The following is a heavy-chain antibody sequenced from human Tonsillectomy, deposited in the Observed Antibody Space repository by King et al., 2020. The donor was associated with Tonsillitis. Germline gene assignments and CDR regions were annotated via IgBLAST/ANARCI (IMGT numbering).Heavy chain of an antibody. CDR1: GFTFSSYA. J-gene: IGHJ3*02. Sequence: VQLVESGGGLVQPGGSLRLSCAASGFTFSSYAMSWVRQAPGKGLEWVSAISGSGGSTYYADSVKGRFTISRDNSKNTLYLQSNSLSAEDTAGYYCAKDTREVAVLREVGAFDIWGQGTMVTVSS. D-gene: IGHD3-10*01. V-gene: IGHV3-23*04. CDR2: ISGSGGST. CDR3: AKDTREVAVLREVGAFDI.